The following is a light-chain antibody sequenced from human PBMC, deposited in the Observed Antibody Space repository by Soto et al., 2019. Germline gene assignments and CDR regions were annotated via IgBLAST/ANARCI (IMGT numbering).Light chain of an antibody. CDR3: ISYKTDDTFV. J-gene: IGLJ1*01. CDR2: EAT. CDR1: RSDIGASNS. V-gene: IGLV2-14*01. Sequence: QAVVTQPASVSGSPGQSITISCAGTRSDIGASNSVSWYQHLPGRPPTLIIYEATNRPSGVPERFSGSKTGDTASLTISGLQADDEAEYFCISYKTDDTFVFGSGTKVTVL.